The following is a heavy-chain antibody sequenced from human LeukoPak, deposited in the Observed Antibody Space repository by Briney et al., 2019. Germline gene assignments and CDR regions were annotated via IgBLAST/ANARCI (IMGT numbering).Heavy chain of an antibody. V-gene: IGHV3-53*01. CDR2: YSGGST. CDR1: GFSVSSNY. Sequence: GGSLRLSCAPSGFSVSSNYMTWVRQAPGKGLEWLSVYSGGSTYYADSVKGRFTISRDNSKNTLYLQMSSLRADDTAVYFCARGGDGYNFRFSAFDIWGQGTMVTVSS. J-gene: IGHJ3*02. CDR3: ARGGDGYNFRFSAFDI. D-gene: IGHD5-24*01.